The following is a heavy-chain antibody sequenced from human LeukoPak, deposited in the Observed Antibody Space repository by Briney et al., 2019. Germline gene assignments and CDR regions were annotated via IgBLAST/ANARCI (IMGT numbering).Heavy chain of an antibody. V-gene: IGHV4-59*11. Sequence: SETLSLTCTVSGGSITGHYWNWIRQPPGKGLEWIGYIYYSGTVKYNPSVKSRVTILVDTSKNQFSLKLSSVTAADTAVYYCARGEDYKSSRFDPWGQGTLVTVSS. CDR2: IYYSGTV. J-gene: IGHJ5*02. CDR3: ARGEDYKSSRFDP. CDR1: GGSITGHY. D-gene: IGHD4-11*01.